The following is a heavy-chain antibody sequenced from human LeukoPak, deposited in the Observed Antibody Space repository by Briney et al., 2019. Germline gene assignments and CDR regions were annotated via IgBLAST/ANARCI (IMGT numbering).Heavy chain of an antibody. V-gene: IGHV4-30-2*01. D-gene: IGHD1-14*01. Sequence: TLIFTSAVSGGSISSVVCSWSRIRQPPGKGLEWIGFIYHSGSTYYNPSLKSRVTISVDRYKNLFSLKLSSVTAADTAVFYCARGGPELYAFDIWGQRTLVTVSS. CDR2: IYHSGST. CDR3: ARGGPELYAFDI. CDR1: GGSISSVVCS. J-gene: IGHJ3*02.